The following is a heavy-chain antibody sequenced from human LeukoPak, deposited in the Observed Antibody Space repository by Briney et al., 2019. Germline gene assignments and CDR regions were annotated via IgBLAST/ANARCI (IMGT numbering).Heavy chain of an antibody. CDR2: INSDGSST. J-gene: IGHJ4*02. D-gene: IGHD5-18*01. CDR3: AKDKGGEYSYGIFDY. CDR1: GFTFSSYW. V-gene: IGHV3-74*01. Sequence: PGGSLRLSCAASGFTFSSYWMHWVRQVPGKGLVWVSHINSDGSSTSYADSVKGRFTISRDNAKNTLYLQMNSLRAEDTALYYCAKDKGGEYSYGIFDYWGQGTLVTVSS.